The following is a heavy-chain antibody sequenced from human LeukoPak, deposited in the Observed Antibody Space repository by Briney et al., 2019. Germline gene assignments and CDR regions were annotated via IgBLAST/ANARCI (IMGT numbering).Heavy chain of an antibody. J-gene: IGHJ6*02. D-gene: IGHD3-22*01. CDR1: GYTFTGYY. CDR2: INPNSGGT. V-gene: IGHV1-2*04. Sequence: ASVKASCKASGYTFTGYYMHWVRQAPGQGLEWMGWINPNSGGTNYAQKFQGWVTMTRDTSISTAYMELSRLRSDDTAVYYCARDSPIVVGKDYYYYGMDVWGQGTTVTVSS. CDR3: ARDSPIVVGKDYYYYGMDV.